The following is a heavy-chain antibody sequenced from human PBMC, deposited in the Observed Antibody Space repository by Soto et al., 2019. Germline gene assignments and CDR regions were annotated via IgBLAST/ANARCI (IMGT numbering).Heavy chain of an antibody. CDR2: IYHSGST. CDR3: ARVPGP. CDR1: GGSICSGGYA. Sequence: SETLSLTCAVSGGSICSGGYAWSWIRQPPGKGLEWIGYIYHSGSTYYNPSLKSRDTISVDRSKNQSSLKLSSVTAADTAVYYCARVPGPWGQGTLVTVSS. J-gene: IGHJ5*02. V-gene: IGHV4-30-2*01.